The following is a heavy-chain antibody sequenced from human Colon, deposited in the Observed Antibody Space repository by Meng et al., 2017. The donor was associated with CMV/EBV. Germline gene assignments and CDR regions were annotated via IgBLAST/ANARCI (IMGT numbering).Heavy chain of an antibody. Sequence: ASVKVSCKGSNYTFSNYGIAWVRQAPGQGLEWMGWISAYNGETKYEEKIQDRVTMTTDTSTSTAYMELRSLRSDDTAVYYCARGSSSTMFGDYHYGMDVWGQGTTVTVSS. V-gene: IGHV1-18*01. CDR3: ARGSSSTMFGDYHYGMDV. J-gene: IGHJ6*02. CDR2: ISAYNGET. CDR1: NYTFSNYG. D-gene: IGHD3-3*01.